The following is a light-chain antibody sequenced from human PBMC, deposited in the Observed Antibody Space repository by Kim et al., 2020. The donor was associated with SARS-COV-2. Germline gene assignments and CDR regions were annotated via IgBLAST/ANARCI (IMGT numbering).Light chain of an antibody. Sequence: SPGERVTPACRASQSIADNYLAWYQQKPGQAPRLLIYAASSRATGIPDRFSGSGSGTDFILTISSLEPEDFAVYYCQQYGNSPPYSFGQGTKLEI. CDR2: AAS. J-gene: IGKJ2*03. V-gene: IGKV3-20*01. CDR1: QSIADNY. CDR3: QQYGNSPPYS.